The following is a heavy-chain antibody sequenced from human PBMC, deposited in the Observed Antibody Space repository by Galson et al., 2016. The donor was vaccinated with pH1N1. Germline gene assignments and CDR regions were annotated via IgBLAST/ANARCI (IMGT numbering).Heavy chain of an antibody. CDR3: ATGSGNSWFDP. J-gene: IGHJ5*02. Sequence: SVKVSCKASGYTLIVHYMHWVRQAPGHGLEWMGWINPNSGGTHYAQNFQGRVTLTRDMSINTAYMELSSLTSDDTAVYYCATGSGNSWFDPWGQGTLVTVAS. CDR1: GYTLIVHY. CDR2: INPNSGGT. V-gene: IGHV1-2*02. D-gene: IGHD3-10*01.